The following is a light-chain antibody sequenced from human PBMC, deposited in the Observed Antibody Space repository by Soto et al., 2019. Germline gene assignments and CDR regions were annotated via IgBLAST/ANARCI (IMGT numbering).Light chain of an antibody. Sequence: EIVLTQSPATLSLSPGDTATLSCRASQSVTSALAWFQQKPGQAPRRLIYDVSRRATAITARFSGSGSGTDFTLTISSLEPEDFAVYYCQQRTTWPTFGGGTKVEIK. CDR2: DVS. CDR1: QSVTSA. J-gene: IGKJ4*01. V-gene: IGKV3-11*01. CDR3: QQRTTWPT.